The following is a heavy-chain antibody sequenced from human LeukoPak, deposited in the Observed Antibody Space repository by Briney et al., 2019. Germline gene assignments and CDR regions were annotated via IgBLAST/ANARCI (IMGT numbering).Heavy chain of an antibody. CDR1: GYTFTGYY. CDR2: INPNSGGT. CDR3: ARGYSGSWYYFDY. J-gene: IGHJ4*02. D-gene: IGHD6-13*01. V-gene: IGHV1-2*02. Sequence: ASVKVSCKASGYTFTGYYMHWVRQAPGQGLEWMGWINPNSGGTNYAQKFQGRVTMTRDTSISTACMELSRLRSDDTAVYYCARGYSGSWYYFDYWGQGTLVTVSS.